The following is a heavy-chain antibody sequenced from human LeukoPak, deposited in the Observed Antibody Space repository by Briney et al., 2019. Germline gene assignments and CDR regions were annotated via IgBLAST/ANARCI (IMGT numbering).Heavy chain of an antibody. D-gene: IGHD3-10*01. CDR3: ARDHYGSGSYNAYFDY. CDR1: DASVTTYS. Sequence: SQSLSLTCTVSDASVTTYSWSWLRQPAGKGLEWIGRVYTSGATKNNPALKSRVTISADTYKNQFSLILPSVTAADTAVYYCARDHYGSGSYNAYFDYWGHGIQVTVTS. CDR2: VYTSGAT. V-gene: IGHV4-4*07. J-gene: IGHJ4*01.